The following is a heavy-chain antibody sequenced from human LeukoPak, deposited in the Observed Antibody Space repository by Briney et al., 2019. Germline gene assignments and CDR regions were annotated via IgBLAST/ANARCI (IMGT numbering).Heavy chain of an antibody. Sequence: ASVKVSCKASGYTFTSYAMHWVRQAPGQRLEWMGWINAGNGNTKYSQKFQGRVTITRDTSASTAYMELSSLRSEDTAVYYCARDDAGIVGATIDDYWGQGTLVTVSS. CDR2: INAGNGNT. CDR3: ARDDAGIVGATIDDY. J-gene: IGHJ4*02. V-gene: IGHV1-3*01. CDR1: GYTFTSYA. D-gene: IGHD1-26*01.